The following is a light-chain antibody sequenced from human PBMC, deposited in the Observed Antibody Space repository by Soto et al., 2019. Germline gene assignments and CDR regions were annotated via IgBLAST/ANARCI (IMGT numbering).Light chain of an antibody. CDR1: QSVTSNY. V-gene: IGKV3-20*01. CDR2: GAS. Sequence: EIVLTQSPGTLSLSPGERATLSCRANQSVTSNYLAWYQQKPGQAPRLLIFGASGRSTGVPDRFSGSGSGTDFTLTISRLEPEDFAVYYCQQYSSSSTFGQGTRLEIK. J-gene: IGKJ2*02. CDR3: QQYSSSST.